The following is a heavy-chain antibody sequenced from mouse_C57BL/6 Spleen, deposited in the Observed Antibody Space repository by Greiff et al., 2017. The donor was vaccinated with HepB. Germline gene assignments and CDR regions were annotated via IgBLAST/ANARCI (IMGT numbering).Heavy chain of an antibody. J-gene: IGHJ1*03. D-gene: IGHD1-1*01. CDR2: ISYDGSN. CDR1: GYSITSGYY. Sequence: EVKLQESGPGLVKPSQSLSLTCSVTGYSITSGYYWNWIRQFPGNKLEWMGYISYDGSNNYNPSLKNRISITRDTSKNQFFLKLNSVTTEDTATYYCARILREDWYFDVWGTGTTVTVSS. CDR3: ARILREDWYFDV. V-gene: IGHV3-6*01.